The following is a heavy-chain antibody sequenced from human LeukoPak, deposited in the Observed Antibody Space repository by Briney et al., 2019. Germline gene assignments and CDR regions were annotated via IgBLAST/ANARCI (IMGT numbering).Heavy chain of an antibody. V-gene: IGHV3-23*01. CDR2: ISGSGGST. CDR3: AKEDSSGWTRAFDP. J-gene: IGHJ5*02. D-gene: IGHD6-19*01. Sequence: GSLRLSCAASGFTFNDAWMSWVRQAPGKGLEWVSAISGSGGSTYYADSVKGRFTISRDNSKNTLYLQMNSLRAEDTAVYYCAKEDSSGWTRAFDPWGQGTLVTVSS. CDR1: GFTFNDAW.